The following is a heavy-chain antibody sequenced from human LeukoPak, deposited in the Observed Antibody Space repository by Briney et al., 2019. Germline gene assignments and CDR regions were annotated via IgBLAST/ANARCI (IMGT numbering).Heavy chain of an antibody. J-gene: IGHJ3*02. CDR2: INPNSGGT. CDR3: ARAKTYYYDSSGYPGAFDI. V-gene: IGHV1-2*02. CDR1: GYTFTGYY. D-gene: IGHD3-22*01. Sequence: ASVKVSCKASGYTFTGYYMHWVRQAPGQGLEWMGWINPNSGGTNYAQKFQGRVTMTRDTSISTAYMELSRLRSDDTAVYYCARAKTYYYDSSGYPGAFDIWGQGTMVTVSP.